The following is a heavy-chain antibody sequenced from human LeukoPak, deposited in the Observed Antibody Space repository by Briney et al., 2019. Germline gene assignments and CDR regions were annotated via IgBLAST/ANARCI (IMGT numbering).Heavy chain of an antibody. V-gene: IGHV4-59*12. J-gene: IGHJ4*02. CDR2: IYYSGST. Sequence: SETLSLTCTVSGGSISSYYWSWIRQPPGKGLEWIGYIYYSGSTNYNPSLKSRVTISVDTSKNQFSLKLSSVTAADTAVYYCARDGITIFGAPSTGDYWGQGTLVTVSS. CDR1: GGSISSYY. CDR3: ARDGITIFGAPSTGDY. D-gene: IGHD3-3*01.